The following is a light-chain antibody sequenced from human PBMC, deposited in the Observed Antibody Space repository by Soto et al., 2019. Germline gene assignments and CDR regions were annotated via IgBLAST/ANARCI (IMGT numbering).Light chain of an antibody. Sequence: QSALTQPASVSGSPGQSITISCTGTSSDVSGYDFVSWFQQPPGKAHKLMIYDVPNRPSGVSDRFSGSKSANTAALTISGLQAEDEADYYGSAYIINSTLEVFGTGTKLTVL. CDR3: SAYIINSTLEV. J-gene: IGLJ1*01. CDR1: SSDVSGYDF. V-gene: IGLV2-14*03. CDR2: DVP.